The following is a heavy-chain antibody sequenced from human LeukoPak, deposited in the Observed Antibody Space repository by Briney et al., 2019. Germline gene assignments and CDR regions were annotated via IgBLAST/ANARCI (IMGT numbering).Heavy chain of an antibody. CDR3: ARGSSSGWYYFDY. J-gene: IGHJ4*02. Sequence: SETLSLTCTISSGSISRYYWSWIRQPPGKGLEWIGYIYYSGSTNYNPSLKSRVTISIDTSKHQFSLNLTSVTAADTAVYYCARGSSSGWYYFDYWGQGTLVTVSS. CDR2: IYYSGST. CDR1: SGSISRYY. V-gene: IGHV4-59*01. D-gene: IGHD6-19*01.